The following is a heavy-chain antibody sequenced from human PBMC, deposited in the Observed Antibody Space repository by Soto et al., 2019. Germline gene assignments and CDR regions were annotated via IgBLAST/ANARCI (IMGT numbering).Heavy chain of an antibody. D-gene: IGHD4-4*01. J-gene: IGHJ4*02. CDR2: IWYDGSNK. CDR1: GFTFSSYG. CDR3: ARGGGQYSNLYDY. V-gene: IGHV3-33*01. Sequence: QVQLVESGGGVVQPGRSLRLSCAASGFTFSSYGMHWVRQAPGKGLEWVAVIWYDGSNKYYADSVKGRFTISRDNSKNTLYLQMNSLRDEDTAVYHCARGGGQYSNLYDYWGQGTLVTVSS.